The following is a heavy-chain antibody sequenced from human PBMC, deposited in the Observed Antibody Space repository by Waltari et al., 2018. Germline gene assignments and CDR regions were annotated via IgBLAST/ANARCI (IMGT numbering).Heavy chain of an antibody. D-gene: IGHD2-15*01. J-gene: IGHJ2*01. CDR2: IKQKGRDK. CDR3: ARRRGGGYWYFDL. CDR1: GFPFSTYW. V-gene: IGHV3-7*01. Sequence: EVQLVESGGGLVQPGGSLRLSCVGSGFPFSTYWLSWVRHSPGKGCGGVAKIKQKGRDKYDVDSVKGRFISSRDDAQNSLYLQLNSLRAEDTAVYYCARRRGGGYWYFDLWGRGTLVTVSS.